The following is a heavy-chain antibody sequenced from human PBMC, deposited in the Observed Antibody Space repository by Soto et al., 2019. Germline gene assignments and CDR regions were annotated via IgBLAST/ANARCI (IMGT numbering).Heavy chain of an antibody. CDR2: IYHSGST. J-gene: IGHJ5*02. V-gene: IGHV4-30-2*01. D-gene: IGHD2-2*01. CDR1: GGSISSGGYS. Sequence: SETLSLTCAVSGGSISSGGYSWSWIRQPPGEGLEWIGYIYHSGSTYYNPSLKSRVTISVDRSKNQFSLKLSSVTAADTAVYYCARVPDRRGQGTLVTVSS. CDR3: ARVPDR.